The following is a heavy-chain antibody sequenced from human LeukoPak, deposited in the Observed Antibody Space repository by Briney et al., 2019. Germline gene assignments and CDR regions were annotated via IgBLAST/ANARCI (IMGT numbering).Heavy chain of an antibody. D-gene: IGHD1-1*01. V-gene: IGHV3-21*01. CDR1: GFTFGDYA. CDR2: ISSSSSYI. Sequence: PGGSLRLSCIGSGFTFGDYAMSWVRQAPGKGLQWVSSISSSSSYIYYADSVKGRFTISRDNAKNSLYLQMNSLRAEDTAVYYCASTWVPDYWGQGTLVTVSS. J-gene: IGHJ4*02. CDR3: ASTWVPDY.